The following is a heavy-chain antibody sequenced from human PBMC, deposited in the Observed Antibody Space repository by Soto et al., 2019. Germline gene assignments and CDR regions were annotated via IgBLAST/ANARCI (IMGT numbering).Heavy chain of an antibody. CDR1: GGSFSGYY. CDR2: INHSGST. Sequence: SETLSLTCAVYGGSFSGYYWSWIRQPPGKGLEWIGEINHSGSTNYNPSLKSRVTISVDTSKNQFSLKLSSVTAADTAVYYCVSHRRGSGYYFNDAFDIWGQGTMVTVSS. CDR3: VSHRRGSGYYFNDAFDI. J-gene: IGHJ3*02. D-gene: IGHD3-22*01. V-gene: IGHV4-34*01.